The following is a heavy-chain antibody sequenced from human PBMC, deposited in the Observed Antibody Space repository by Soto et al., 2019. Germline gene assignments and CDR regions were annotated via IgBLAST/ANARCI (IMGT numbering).Heavy chain of an antibody. V-gene: IGHV1-8*01. J-gene: IGHJ6*02. Sequence: ASVKVSCKASGYTFTSYDINWVRQATGQGLEWMGWMNPNSGNTGYAQKFQGRVTMTRNTSISTAYMELSSLRSEDTAVYYCASGGGGADYYYYYGMDVWGQGTTVTVSS. D-gene: IGHD3-16*01. CDR2: MNPNSGNT. CDR3: ASGGGGADYYYYYGMDV. CDR1: GYTFTSYD.